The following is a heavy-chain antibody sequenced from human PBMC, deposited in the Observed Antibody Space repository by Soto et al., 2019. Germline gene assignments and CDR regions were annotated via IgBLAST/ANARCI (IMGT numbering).Heavy chain of an antibody. V-gene: IGHV3-30*18. J-gene: IGHJ6*02. CDR3: AKALSIAASYYYGMDV. D-gene: IGHD2-15*01. CDR1: GFTFSSYG. Sequence: SLRLSCAASGFTFSSYGMHWVRQAPGKGLEWVAVISYDGSNKYYADSVKGRFTISRDNSKNTLYLQMNSLRAEDTAVYYCAKALSIAASYYYGMDVWGPGATLTVYS. CDR2: ISYDGSNK.